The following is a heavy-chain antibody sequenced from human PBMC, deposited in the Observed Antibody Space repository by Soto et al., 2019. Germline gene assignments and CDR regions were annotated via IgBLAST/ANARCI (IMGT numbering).Heavy chain of an antibody. CDR3: ARGNDFWSGSRYNWFDP. V-gene: IGHV4-30-4*01. D-gene: IGHD3-3*01. CDR2: IYYSGST. CDR1: GGSIGSGDYY. J-gene: IGHJ5*02. Sequence: PSETLSLTCTVSGGSIGSGDYYWSGIRQPPGKGLEWIGYIYYSGSTYYNPSLKSRVTISVDTSKNQFSLKLSSVTAADTAVYYCARGNDFWSGSRYNWFDPWGQGTLVTVSS.